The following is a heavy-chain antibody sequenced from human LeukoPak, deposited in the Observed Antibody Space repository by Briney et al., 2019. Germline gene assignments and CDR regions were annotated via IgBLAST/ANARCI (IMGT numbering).Heavy chain of an antibody. Sequence: GGSLRLSCAASGFTFSNYAMGWVRQAPGKGLEWVSLISGSGGGTYFADSVKGRFTISRDNPKNTLYLQMDGLRAEDTAIYYCAPDLRGSAWSLDDWGQGTLVTVSS. CDR1: GFTFSNYA. CDR3: APDLRGSAWSLDD. D-gene: IGHD6-13*01. J-gene: IGHJ4*02. V-gene: IGHV3-23*01. CDR2: ISGSGGGT.